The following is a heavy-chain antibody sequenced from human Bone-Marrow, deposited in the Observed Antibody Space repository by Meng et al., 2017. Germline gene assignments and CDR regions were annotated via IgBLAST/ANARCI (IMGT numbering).Heavy chain of an antibody. V-gene: IGHV5-51*01. J-gene: IGHJ4*02. CDR2: IYPGDSDT. Sequence: KVSCKGSGYSFTSYWIGWVRQMPGKGLEWMGIIYPGDSDTRYSPSFQGQVAISADKSISTAYLQWSSLKASDTAMYYCARLGRYYYDSSGYYYFDYWGQGTLVTVSS. D-gene: IGHD3-22*01. CDR1: GYSFTSYW. CDR3: ARLGRYYYDSSGYYYFDY.